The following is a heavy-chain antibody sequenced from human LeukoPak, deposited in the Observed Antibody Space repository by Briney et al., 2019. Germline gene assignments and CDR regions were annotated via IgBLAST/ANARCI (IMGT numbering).Heavy chain of an antibody. CDR1: GFTCTNYT. CDR3: AKSGCSSTSCYGIFSGWFDP. Sequence: GGYLSLSCAASGFTCTNYTMSWLRQAPGKGLEWVSGPSGGGGSTYYADSVRGRFTISKDNSKNTLYLQMNSLKAEDTTVYYCAKSGCSSTSCYGIFSGWFDPWGQGTLVTVSS. J-gene: IGHJ5*02. V-gene: IGHV3-23*01. CDR2: PSGGGGST. D-gene: IGHD2-2*01.